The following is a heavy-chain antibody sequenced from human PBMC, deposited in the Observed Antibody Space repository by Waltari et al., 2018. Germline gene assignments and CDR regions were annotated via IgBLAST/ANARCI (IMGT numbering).Heavy chain of an antibody. CDR3: ARDGVGAGHDLDY. CDR2: IKRYERST. J-gene: IGHJ4*02. Sequence: EVQLVESGGGLVQPGGSLRLSCAASGFTFSSHWMHWVRQAPGKWLVLVSCIKRYERSTRYADSVKGRFTISRDNAKNTLYLQMNSLRAEDTAVYYCARDGVGAGHDLDYWGQGTLVTVSS. V-gene: IGHV3-74*01. D-gene: IGHD1-26*01. CDR1: GFTFSSHW.